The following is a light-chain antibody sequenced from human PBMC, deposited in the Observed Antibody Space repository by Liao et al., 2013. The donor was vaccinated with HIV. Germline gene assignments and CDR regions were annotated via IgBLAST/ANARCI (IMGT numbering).Light chain of an antibody. CDR2: QDD. CDR3: QTWDSNTFV. Sequence: SYELIQSPSSVRVPTDRQPASPALEICWGDKYASWYQQKPGQSPVLVLYQDDKRPSGIPERFAGSNSGNTATLTISGTQTIDEADYYCQTWDSNTFVFGTGTKVTVL. CDR1: CWGDKY. V-gene: IGLV3-1*01. J-gene: IGLJ1*01.